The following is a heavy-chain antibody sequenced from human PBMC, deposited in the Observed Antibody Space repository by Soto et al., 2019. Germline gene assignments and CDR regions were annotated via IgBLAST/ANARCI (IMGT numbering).Heavy chain of an antibody. Sequence: QLQLQESGPGLVKPSETLSLPCTVSGGSISSSSYYWGWIRQPPGKGLEWVGSIDYSGSTYYNPSLKSRVTISVDTSKNQFSLKLSSVTAADTAVYYCARRVRYNWSENAFEIWGQGTMVTVS. CDR2: IDYSGST. V-gene: IGHV4-39*01. CDR3: ARRVRYNWSENAFEI. J-gene: IGHJ3*02. D-gene: IGHD1-1*01. CDR1: GGSISSSSYY.